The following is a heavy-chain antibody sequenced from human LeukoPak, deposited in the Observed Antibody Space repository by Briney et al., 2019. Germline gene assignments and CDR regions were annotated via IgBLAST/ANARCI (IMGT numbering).Heavy chain of an antibody. V-gene: IGHV3-21*01. CDR2: IGTTDDKA. J-gene: IGHJ4*02. CDR1: GFTFSSHS. D-gene: IGHD3-22*01. Sequence: GGSLRLSCAASGFTFSSHSMNWVRQAPGKGLEWVSCIGTTDDKAYYADSVKGRFTISRNNVWNSLYLQMDSLRAEDTAVYYCARGEFYYDSSGYVDYWGQGTLVTVS. CDR3: ARGEFYYDSSGYVDY.